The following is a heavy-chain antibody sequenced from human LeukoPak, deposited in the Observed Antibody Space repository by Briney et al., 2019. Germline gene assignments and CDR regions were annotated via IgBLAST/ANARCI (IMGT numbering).Heavy chain of an antibody. CDR1: GFTFSSYG. CDR2: ISYDGSNK. Sequence: SGRSLRLSCAASGFTFSSYGMHWVRQAPGKGLDWVAFISYDGSNKYYAYSVKGRFTISRDNSKNTLYLQMNSLRAEDTAVYYCAKEGVKCSSTSCYRNYYYYGMDVWGKGTTVTVSS. V-gene: IGHV3-30*18. CDR3: AKEGVKCSSTSCYRNYYYYGMDV. D-gene: IGHD2-2*02. J-gene: IGHJ6*04.